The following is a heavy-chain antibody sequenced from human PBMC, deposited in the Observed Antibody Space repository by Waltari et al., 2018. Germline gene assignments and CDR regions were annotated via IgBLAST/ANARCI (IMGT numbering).Heavy chain of an antibody. CDR2: ISSSSSYI. CDR1: GFTFGSYS. D-gene: IGHD3-22*01. V-gene: IGHV3-21*03. CDR3: ARAGYYDSSGYDYYYYMDV. Sequence: EVQLVESGGGLVKPGGSLRLSCAASGFTFGSYSMNWVRQAQGKGLEWVSSISSSSSYIYYADSVKGRFTISRDNAKNSLYLQMNSLRAEDTAVYYCARAGYYDSSGYDYYYYMDVWGKGTTVTVSS. J-gene: IGHJ6*03.